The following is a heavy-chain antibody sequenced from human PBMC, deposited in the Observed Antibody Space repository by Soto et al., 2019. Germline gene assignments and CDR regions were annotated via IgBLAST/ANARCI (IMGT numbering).Heavy chain of an antibody. Sequence: GGSLRLSCAASGFTFSSYAMSWVRQAPGKGLEWVSAISDSGGSTYYADSVKGRFTISRDNSKNTLYLQMNSLRAEDTAVYYCAKEYCTNGVCYNSLAPFDYWGQGTLVTVSS. CDR3: AKEYCTNGVCYNSLAPFDY. V-gene: IGHV3-23*01. CDR2: ISDSGGST. D-gene: IGHD2-8*01. CDR1: GFTFSSYA. J-gene: IGHJ4*02.